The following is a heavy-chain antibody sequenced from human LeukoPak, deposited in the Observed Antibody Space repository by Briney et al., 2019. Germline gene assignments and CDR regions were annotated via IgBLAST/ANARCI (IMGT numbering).Heavy chain of an antibody. CDR1: GGSISSYY. CDR3: ARDNRNYDDSSGYLDY. D-gene: IGHD3-22*01. Sequence: SETLSLTCTVSGGSISSYYWSWIRQPPGKGLEWIGYIYYSGSTNYNPSLKSRVTISVDTSKNQFSLKLSSVTAADTAVYYCARDNRNYDDSSGYLDYWGQGTLVTVSS. V-gene: IGHV4-59*01. J-gene: IGHJ4*02. CDR2: IYYSGST.